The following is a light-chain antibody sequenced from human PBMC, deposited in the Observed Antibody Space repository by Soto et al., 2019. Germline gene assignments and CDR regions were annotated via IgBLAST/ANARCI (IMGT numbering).Light chain of an antibody. CDR3: QSYDSSLSGWV. V-gene: IGLV1-40*01. CDR1: SSNIGAGYD. J-gene: IGLJ3*02. Sequence: QSVLTQPPSVSGAPGQRVTISCTGSSSNIGAGYDINWYQQLPGTAPKLLIYGNSNRPSGVPDRFSGSKSGTSASLAITGLQAEDEAEYYCQSYDSSLSGWVFGGGTKLTVL. CDR2: GNS.